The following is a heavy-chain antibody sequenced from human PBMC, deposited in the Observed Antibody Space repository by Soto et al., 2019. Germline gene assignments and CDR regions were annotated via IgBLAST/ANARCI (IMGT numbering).Heavy chain of an antibody. D-gene: IGHD1-26*01. CDR3: ARDLRRWEIPYVDGMDV. CDR1: GGTFSSYP. J-gene: IGHJ6*02. Sequence: SVKVSCKASGGTFSSYPISWVRQAPGQGLEWMGGIIPIFGTANYAQKFQGRVTITADKSTSTAYMELSSLRSEDTAVYYCARDLRRWEIPYVDGMDVWGQGTTVTVSS. V-gene: IGHV1-69*06. CDR2: IIPIFGTA.